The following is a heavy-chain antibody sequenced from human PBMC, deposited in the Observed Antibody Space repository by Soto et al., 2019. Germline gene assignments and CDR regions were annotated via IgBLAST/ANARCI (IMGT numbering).Heavy chain of an antibody. CDR3: ARGGLHYYLDV. CDR2: MNPNSGNT. V-gene: IGHV1-8*01. Sequence: ASVKVSCTASGYTFNSCEINWVRQATGQGLEWMGWMNPNSGNTGYAQKFQGRVTMTRNTSISTAYMELSSLRSEDTAVYYCARGGLHYYLDVWGKGTTVTVSS. CDR1: GYTFNSCE. J-gene: IGHJ6*03.